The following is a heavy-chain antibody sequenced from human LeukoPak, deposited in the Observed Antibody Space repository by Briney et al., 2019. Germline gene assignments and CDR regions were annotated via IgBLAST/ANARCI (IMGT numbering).Heavy chain of an antibody. CDR3: ARFGSGSYLASQRDY. CDR1: GGTFSSYA. CDR2: IIPIFGTA. D-gene: IGHD3-10*01. V-gene: IGHV1-69*13. Sequence: SVKVSCKASGGTFSSYAISWVRQAPGQGLEWMGGIIPIFGTANYAQKFQGRVTITADESTSTAYMELSSLRSEDTAVYYCARFGSGSYLASQRDYWGQGTLVTVSS. J-gene: IGHJ4*02.